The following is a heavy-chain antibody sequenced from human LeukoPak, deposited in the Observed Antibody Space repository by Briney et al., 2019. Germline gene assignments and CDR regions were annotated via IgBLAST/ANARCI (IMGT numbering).Heavy chain of an antibody. CDR3: AREGYTSGSDAFDI. Sequence: PSETLSLTCTVSGGSTSSHYRSWIRQPPGKGLEWIGYIHSSGRTNYNPSLKSRVTFSVDTSKNQFSLRLSSVAAADTAVYYCAREGYTSGSDAFDIWGQGTMVTVSS. D-gene: IGHD6-19*01. CDR2: IHSSGRT. J-gene: IGHJ3*02. V-gene: IGHV4-59*11. CDR1: GGSTSSHY.